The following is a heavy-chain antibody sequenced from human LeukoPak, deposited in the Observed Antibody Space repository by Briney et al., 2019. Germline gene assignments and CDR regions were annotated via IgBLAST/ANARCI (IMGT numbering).Heavy chain of an antibody. V-gene: IGHV3-53*05. CDR2: IYSGGST. Sequence: GGSLRLSCAASGFTVSSNYMSWVRQAPGKGLEWVSVIYSGGSTYYADSVKGRFTISRDNAKKSLYLQMNSLRAEDTAFYYCAKDAVGTTGLFYFDYWGQGTLVTVSS. D-gene: IGHD2/OR15-2a*01. CDR3: AKDAVGTTGLFYFDY. J-gene: IGHJ4*02. CDR1: GFTVSSNY.